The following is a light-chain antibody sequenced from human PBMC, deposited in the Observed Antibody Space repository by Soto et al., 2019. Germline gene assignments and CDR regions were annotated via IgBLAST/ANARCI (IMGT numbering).Light chain of an antibody. Sequence: DIQMTQSPSSLSASVGDRVTITCRASQDISNYLAWYQQKPGKVPELLIYAASTLQSEVPSRFSGSGSGTDFTISISSLQPEDIATYYCQNYNSAPITFGPGTNVNIK. CDR3: QNYNSAPIT. J-gene: IGKJ3*01. CDR1: QDISNY. CDR2: AAS. V-gene: IGKV1-27*01.